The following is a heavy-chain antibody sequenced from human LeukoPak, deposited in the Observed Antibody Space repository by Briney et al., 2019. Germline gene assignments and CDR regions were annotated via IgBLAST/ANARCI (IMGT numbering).Heavy chain of an antibody. D-gene: IGHD6-19*01. CDR3: ARAVSGRFDY. J-gene: IGHJ4*02. Sequence: KSSETVSLTCTVSGGSISSSSYYWGWIRQPPGKGLEWTGYIYYSGSTNYNPSLKSRVTISVDTSKNQFSLKLSSVIAADTAIYYCARAVSGRFDYWGQGTLVTVSS. V-gene: IGHV4-61*05. CDR2: IYYSGST. CDR1: GGSISSSSYY.